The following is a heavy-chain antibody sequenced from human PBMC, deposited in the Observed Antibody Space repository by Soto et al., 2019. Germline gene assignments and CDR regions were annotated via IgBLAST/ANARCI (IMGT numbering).Heavy chain of an antibody. V-gene: IGHV3-74*01. CDR2: MNEDGGTT. CDR1: GFTFSSYL. CDR3: ASDLSGRADV. Sequence: LXLSCEASGFTFSSYLMHWVRQAPGKGLVWVSRMNEDGGTTDYADSVKGRFTISRDNAKNTLYLQMNSLRFEDTAVYYCASDLSGRADVWGQGTTVTVSS. J-gene: IGHJ6*02. D-gene: IGHD3-10*01.